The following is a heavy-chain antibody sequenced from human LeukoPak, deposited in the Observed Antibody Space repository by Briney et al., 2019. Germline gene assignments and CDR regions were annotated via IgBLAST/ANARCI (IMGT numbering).Heavy chain of an antibody. Sequence: GGSLRLSCAASGFSVTSNYMNWIRQAPGKGLEWVSVIYSGGSTFYAESVKGRFTISRDRSNNTLYLQMSGLRADDTALYYCARGLPGTNWFDPWGQGTLVTVSS. CDR3: ARGLPGTNWFDP. CDR1: GFSVTSNY. D-gene: IGHD6-13*01. V-gene: IGHV3-66*01. J-gene: IGHJ5*02. CDR2: IYSGGST.